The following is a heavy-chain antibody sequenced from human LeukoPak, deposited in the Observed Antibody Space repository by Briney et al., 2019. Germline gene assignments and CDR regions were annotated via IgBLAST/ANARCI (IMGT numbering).Heavy chain of an antibody. CDR3: ARQWGGDYPYYFDY. CDR2: IYTSGST. CDR1: GGSISSGSYY. V-gene: IGHV4-61*02. D-gene: IGHD2-21*01. Sequence: PSQTLSLTCTVSGGSISSGSYYWSWIRQPAGKGLEWIGRIYTSGSTNYNPSLKSRVTISVDTSKNQFSLKLGSVTAADTAMYYCARQWGGDYPYYFDYWGQGTLVTVSS. J-gene: IGHJ4*02.